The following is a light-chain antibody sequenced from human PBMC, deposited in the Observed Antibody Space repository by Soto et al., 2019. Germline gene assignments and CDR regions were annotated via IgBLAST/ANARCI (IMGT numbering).Light chain of an antibody. CDR1: SSDVGGYNY. J-gene: IGLJ1*01. Sequence: SALTQPASVSGSPGQSITITCTGTSSDVGGYNYVSWYQQHPGKAPKLMIYEVSNRPSGVSNRFSGSKSGNTASLTISGLQAEDEADYYCSSHTSSSTQVFGTGTKVTIL. V-gene: IGLV2-14*01. CDR2: EVS. CDR3: SSHTSSSTQV.